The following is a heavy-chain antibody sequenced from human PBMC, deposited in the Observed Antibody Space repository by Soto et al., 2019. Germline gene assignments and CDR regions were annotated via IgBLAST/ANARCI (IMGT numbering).Heavy chain of an antibody. J-gene: IGHJ5*02. CDR1: GYTFTGYF. Sequence: QVQLVQSGAEVKKPGASVKVSCKSSGYTFTGYFMHWVRQAAGQGLEWMGWIKSNSGATKYAQKFQGRVTLSRDTSISTAYMELSGFRSDDTAVYYCARGGGTILAPLPWGQGTLVTVSS. CDR2: IKSNSGAT. V-gene: IGHV1-2*02. CDR3: ARGGGTILAPLP. D-gene: IGHD3-3*01.